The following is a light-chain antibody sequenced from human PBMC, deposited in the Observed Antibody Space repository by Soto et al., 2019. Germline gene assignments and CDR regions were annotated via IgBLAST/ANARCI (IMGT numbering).Light chain of an antibody. V-gene: IGKV3-20*01. Sequence: EIVLTQSPGTLSLSPGERATLSCRASESVTSSYLAWYQQKPGQAPRLLIYGASSRATGIPDRFSGSGSGTDFTLTINRLEPEDFAVYYGQQYGSSPPWTFGQGTKVEIK. CDR3: QQYGSSPPWT. CDR2: GAS. CDR1: ESVTSSY. J-gene: IGKJ1*01.